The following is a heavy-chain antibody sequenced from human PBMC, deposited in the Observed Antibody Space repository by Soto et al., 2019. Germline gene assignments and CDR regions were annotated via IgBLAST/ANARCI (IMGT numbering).Heavy chain of an antibody. CDR1: GYSFSNYW. CDR3: ATRVHAEYPGKYYYGMDV. V-gene: IGHV5-51*01. Sequence: EVQLVQSGAEVKKPGESLKISCKGSGYSFSNYWIGWVRQMPGTGLEWMGIIYPGDSDTRYSPSFQGQVTISADKSISTAYLQWSSLKASDTAMYYSATRVHAEYPGKYYYGMDVWGQGTTVTVAS. J-gene: IGHJ6*02. CDR2: IYPGDSDT. D-gene: IGHD2-2*01.